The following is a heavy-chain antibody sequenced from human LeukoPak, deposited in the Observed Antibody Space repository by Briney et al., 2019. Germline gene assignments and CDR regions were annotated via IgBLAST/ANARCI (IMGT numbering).Heavy chain of an antibody. J-gene: IGHJ6*03. CDR3: VKDDYGDNYYIDV. V-gene: IGHV3-23*01. CDR2: ISGSGGST. Sequence: GGSLRLSCAASGFTFSSWAMTWVRQAPGKGLEWVSHISGSGGSTSYADSVKGRFTISRDNSKSTLYLQMNSLRVEDTAVYYCVKDDYGDNYYIDVWGKGTTVTVSS. D-gene: IGHD4-17*01. CDR1: GFTFSSWA.